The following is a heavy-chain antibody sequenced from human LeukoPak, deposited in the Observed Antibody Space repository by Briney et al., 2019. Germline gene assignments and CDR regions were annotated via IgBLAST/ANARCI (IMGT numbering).Heavy chain of an antibody. V-gene: IGHV1-2*02. CDR2: IGPNSGGT. CDR1: GYTFTGYY. J-gene: IGHJ5*02. CDR3: ARSNIAVRRGDNWFDP. Sequence: ASVKVSCKASGYTFTGYYMHWGRQAPGQGLEWMGWIGPNSGGTNYAQKFQGRVTMTRDTSISTAYMELSRLVSDDTAVYYCARSNIAVRRGDNWFDPWGQGTLVTVSS. D-gene: IGHD6-6*01.